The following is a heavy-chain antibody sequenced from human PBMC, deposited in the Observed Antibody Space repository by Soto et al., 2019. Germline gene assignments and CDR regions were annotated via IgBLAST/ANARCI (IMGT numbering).Heavy chain of an antibody. V-gene: IGHV1-18*01. CDR2: TYKSNT. CDR1: GYSFTSYG. Sequence: QVQLVQSGAEVRKPGASVQVSCKAAGYSFTSYGITWVRQAPGQGLEWMGGTYKSNTNYAQKVQGRATMTTDTTTSTAYMELRSLTSDDTAVYYCARGPTGGDFWGQGTLVTVSS. CDR3: ARGPTGGDF. J-gene: IGHJ3*01. D-gene: IGHD2-15*01.